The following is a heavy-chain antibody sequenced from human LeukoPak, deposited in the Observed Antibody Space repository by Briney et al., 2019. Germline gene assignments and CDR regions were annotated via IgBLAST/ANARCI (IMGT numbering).Heavy chain of an antibody. D-gene: IGHD3-22*01. J-gene: IGHJ4*02. V-gene: IGHV3-23*01. CDR3: AKVVVVITGGYYFDY. CDR2: ISGSGGST. Sequence: GGSLRLSCAASGFTFSSYAMSWVRQAPGKGLEWVSAISGSGGSTYYADSVKGRFTISRDNSKNTLYLQMSSLRAEDTAVYYCAKVVVVITGGYYFDYWGQGTLVTVSS. CDR1: GFTFSSYA.